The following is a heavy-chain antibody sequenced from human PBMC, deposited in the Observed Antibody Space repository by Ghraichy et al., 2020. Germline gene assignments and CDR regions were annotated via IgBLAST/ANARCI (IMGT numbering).Heavy chain of an antibody. D-gene: IGHD6-13*01. V-gene: IGHV2-5*02. CDR2: IYWDDDK. Sequence: SGPTLVKPTQTLTLTCTFSGFSLSTSGVGVGWIRQPPGKALEWLALIYWDDDKRYSPSLKSRLTITKDTSKNQVVLTMTNMDPVDTATYYCAHSASSSWYRKSQLEFDYWGQGTLVTVSS. J-gene: IGHJ4*02. CDR1: GFSLSTSGVG. CDR3: AHSASSSWYRKSQLEFDY.